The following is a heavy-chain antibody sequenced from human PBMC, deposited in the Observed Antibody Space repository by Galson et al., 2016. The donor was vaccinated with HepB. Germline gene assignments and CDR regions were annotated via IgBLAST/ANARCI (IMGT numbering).Heavy chain of an antibody. V-gene: IGHV3-11*01. Sequence: SLRLSCAASGFTFSDYYMSWIRQAPGKGLEWVSYISSSGSTIYYADSVKGRFTISRDDAKSSLYLQMNSLRAEDSAVYYCASLPWFGELLHRSYYYLMDVWGQGTTVTVSS. J-gene: IGHJ6*02. D-gene: IGHD3-10*01. CDR1: GFTFSDYY. CDR2: ISSSGSTI. CDR3: ASLPWFGELLHRSYYYLMDV.